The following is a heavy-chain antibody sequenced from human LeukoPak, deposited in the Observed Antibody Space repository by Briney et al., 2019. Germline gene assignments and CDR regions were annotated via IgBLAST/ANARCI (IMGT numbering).Heavy chain of an antibody. J-gene: IGHJ4*02. D-gene: IGHD4-23*01. CDR3: AIALVTDKYFDY. CDR1: GYTFPVYY. V-gene: IGHV1-2*02. Sequence: ASVKVSCKASGYTFPVYYMHWGRQAPGQGLEWVGWVNPNSGGTNYAQNFQGRVIMTRDTSISTAYMELSRLRSDDTAVYYCAIALVTDKYFDYWGQGTLVTVSS. CDR2: VNPNSGGT.